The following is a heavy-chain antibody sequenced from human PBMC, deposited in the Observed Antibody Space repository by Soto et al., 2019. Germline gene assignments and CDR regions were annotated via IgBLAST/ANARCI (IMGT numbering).Heavy chain of an antibody. CDR1: GFTFSSYA. J-gene: IGHJ6*02. V-gene: IGHV3-30-3*01. CDR2: ISYDGSNK. CDR3: AARVSYAVYVYCFGMDV. Sequence: QVQLVESGGGVVQPGRSLRLSCAASGFTFSSYAMHWVRQAPGKGLEWVAVISYDGSNKYYADSVKGRFTISRGNSKNTLYLQLNSLRAEDTAVYYCAARVSYAVYVYCFGMDVWGRGTTVTVSS. D-gene: IGHD1-26*01.